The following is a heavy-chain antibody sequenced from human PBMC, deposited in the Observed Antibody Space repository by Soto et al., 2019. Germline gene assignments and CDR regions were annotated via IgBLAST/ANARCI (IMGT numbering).Heavy chain of an antibody. D-gene: IGHD4-17*01. CDR2: IYYSGST. V-gene: IGHV4-39*01. CDR3: ARCTVTTPCY. CDR1: GGSISSSSYY. J-gene: IGHJ4*02. Sequence: TSETLSLTCTVSGGSISSSSYYWGWIRQPPGKGLEWIGSIYYSGSTYYNPSLKSRVTISVDTSKNQFSLKLSSVTAADTAVYYCARCTVTTPCYWGQGTLVNVSS.